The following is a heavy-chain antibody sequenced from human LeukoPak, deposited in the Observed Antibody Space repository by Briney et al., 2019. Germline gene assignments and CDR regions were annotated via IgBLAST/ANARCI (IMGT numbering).Heavy chain of an antibody. V-gene: IGHV4-59*12. CDR3: ARDFPNYGGNSFDY. Sequence: SETLSLTCTVSGGSISSYYWSWIRQPPGKGLEWIGYIYYSGSTNYNPSLKSRATVSVDTSKNLFSLKLNSVTAADTAVYYCARDFPNYGGNSFDYWGQGILVTVSS. J-gene: IGHJ4*02. CDR2: IYYSGST. D-gene: IGHD4-23*01. CDR1: GGSISSYY.